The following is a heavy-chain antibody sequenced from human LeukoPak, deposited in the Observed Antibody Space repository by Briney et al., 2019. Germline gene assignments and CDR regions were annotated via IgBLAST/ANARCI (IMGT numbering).Heavy chain of an antibody. J-gene: IGHJ4*02. CDR2: ISGDGGST. D-gene: IGHD5-18*01. V-gene: IGHV3-43*02. CDR1: GFTFDDYA. Sequence: GGSLRLSCAASGFTFDDYAMHWVRHAPGKGLEWVSLISGDGGSTYYADSVKGRFTISRDNSKNSLYLQMNSLRTEDTALYYCAKDMAIGYSYGYGGAFDYWGQGTLVTVSS. CDR3: AKDMAIGYSYGYGGAFDY.